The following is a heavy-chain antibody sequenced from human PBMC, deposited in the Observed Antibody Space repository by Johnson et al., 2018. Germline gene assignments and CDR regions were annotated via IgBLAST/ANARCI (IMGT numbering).Heavy chain of an antibody. CDR2: IYPGDSDT. J-gene: IGHJ6*02. CDR1: GYSFTSYW. V-gene: IGHV5-51*01. Sequence: VQLVQSGAEVKKPGESLKISCKGSGYSFTSYWIGWVRQMPGKGLEWMGIIYPGDSDTRYSPSFQGQVTLSADKSSSTASLQWSSLKASDTAMYYRARLAVRGAGVIETKYGRDVWGQGTTVTVSS. D-gene: IGHD3-10*01. CDR3: ARLAVRGAGVIETKYGRDV.